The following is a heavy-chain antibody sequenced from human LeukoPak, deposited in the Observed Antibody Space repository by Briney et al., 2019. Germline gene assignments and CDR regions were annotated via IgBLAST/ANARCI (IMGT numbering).Heavy chain of an antibody. V-gene: IGHV1-24*01. CDR2: FDPEDGET. Sequence: ASVKVSCKVSGYTLTELSMHWVRQAPGKGLEWMGGFDPEDGETIYAQNFQGRVTMTEDTSTDTAYMELSNLTSEDTAVYYCVRFAAGPDPYYPWGQGTLVTVSS. D-gene: IGHD6-25*01. J-gene: IGHJ5*02. CDR1: GYTLTELS. CDR3: VRFAAGPDPYYP.